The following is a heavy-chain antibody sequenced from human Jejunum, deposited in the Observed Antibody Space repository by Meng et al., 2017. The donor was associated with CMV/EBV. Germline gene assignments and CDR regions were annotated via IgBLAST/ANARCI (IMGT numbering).Heavy chain of an antibody. CDR3: ARDAPPNNYGWFDP. J-gene: IGHJ5*02. Sequence: QVQLQESGSGLVKPSETLSLTCTFSGGSIISYYWSWIRQPAGKGLEWIGRIYPNGNTNYNPSLKSRVTMSIDTSKNQFSLKLTSVTAADTAVYYCARDAPPNNYGWFDPWGQGTLVTVSS. CDR1: GGSIISYY. D-gene: IGHD5-18*01. CDR2: IYPNGNT. V-gene: IGHV4-4*07.